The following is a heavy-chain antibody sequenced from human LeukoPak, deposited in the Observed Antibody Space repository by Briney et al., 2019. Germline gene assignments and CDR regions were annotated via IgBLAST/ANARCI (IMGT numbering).Heavy chain of an antibody. J-gene: IGHJ4*02. Sequence: GGSLRLSCAASGFAFSNYAMSWVRQAPGKGLEWVSSLSGGGDSRYYADSVMGRFTISRDNSKNTLYLQMNSLRAEDTAIYYCAKAVRSMVTGGGYFDSWGQGTLVTVSS. V-gene: IGHV3-23*01. CDR3: AKAVRSMVTGGGYFDS. D-gene: IGHD3-10*01. CDR2: LSGGGDSR. CDR1: GFAFSNYA.